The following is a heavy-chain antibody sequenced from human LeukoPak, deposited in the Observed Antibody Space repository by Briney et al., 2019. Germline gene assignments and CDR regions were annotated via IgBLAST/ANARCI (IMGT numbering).Heavy chain of an antibody. CDR3: ARKGYCSSTSCYISAFDI. J-gene: IGHJ3*02. V-gene: IGHV1-69*13. Sequence: ASVKVSCKASGGTFISYAISWVRQAPGQGLEWMGGIIPIFGTANYAQKFQGRVTITADESTSTAYMELSSLRSEDTAVYYCARKGYCSSTSCYISAFDIWGQGTMVTVSS. CDR1: GGTFISYA. D-gene: IGHD2-2*02. CDR2: IIPIFGTA.